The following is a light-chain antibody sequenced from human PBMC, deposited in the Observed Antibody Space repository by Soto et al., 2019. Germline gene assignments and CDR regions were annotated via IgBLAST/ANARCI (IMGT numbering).Light chain of an antibody. CDR3: SSYTTSTNFV. Sequence: QSALTQPASVSGSPGQSITISCTGTSSDVGDYNYVSWYQHHPGKAPKLMIYEVTNRPSGVSNRFSGSKSGNTASLTISGLQAEDEADYYCSSYTTSTNFVFGTGTKDTVL. CDR1: SSDVGDYNY. J-gene: IGLJ1*01. CDR2: EVT. V-gene: IGLV2-14*01.